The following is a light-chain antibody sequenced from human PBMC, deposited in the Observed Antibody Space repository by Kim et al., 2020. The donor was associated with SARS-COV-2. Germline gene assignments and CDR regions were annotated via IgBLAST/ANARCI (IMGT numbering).Light chain of an antibody. V-gene: IGLV2-14*03. CDR3: SSYTSSSTLVV. Sequence: QSITISCTGTSSDVGGYKYVSWYQQHPGKAPKLMIYDVSNRPSGVSNRFSGSKSGNTASLTISGLQAEDEADYYCSSYTSSSTLVVFGGGTQLTVL. J-gene: IGLJ2*01. CDR1: SSDVGGYKY. CDR2: DVS.